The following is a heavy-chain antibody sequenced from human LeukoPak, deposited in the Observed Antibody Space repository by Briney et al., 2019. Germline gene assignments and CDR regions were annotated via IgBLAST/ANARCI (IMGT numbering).Heavy chain of an antibody. CDR1: GYTFTRYY. V-gene: IGHV1-2*02. CDR3: ARENQLGNAFDI. J-gene: IGHJ3*02. Sequence: ASVKVSCKASGYTFTRYYIHWVRQAPGQGLEWMGWINPNSGGTNYAQRSQGRVTMTRDTSINTAYMEVSRLRSDDTAVYYCARENQLGNAFDIWGQRTTVTVSS. D-gene: IGHD7-27*01. CDR2: INPNSGGT.